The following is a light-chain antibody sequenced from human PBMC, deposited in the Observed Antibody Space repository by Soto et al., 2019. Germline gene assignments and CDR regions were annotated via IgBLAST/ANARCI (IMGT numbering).Light chain of an antibody. V-gene: IGLV1-47*01. CDR1: SSNIGSNY. J-gene: IGLJ2*01. CDR2: RNN. CDR3: AAWADTLSGVL. Sequence: QSVLTQPPSASGAPGQRVTISCSGSSSNIGSNYVYWYQQLPGTAPKLLIYRNNQRRSGVPDRFSGSKSGTSASLAISGLRSEDEADYYCAAWADTLSGVLFGGGTKLTVL.